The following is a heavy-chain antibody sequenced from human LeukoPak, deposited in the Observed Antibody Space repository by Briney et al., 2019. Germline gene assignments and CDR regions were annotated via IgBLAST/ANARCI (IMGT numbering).Heavy chain of an antibody. D-gene: IGHD6-13*01. V-gene: IGHV3-7*03. J-gene: IGHJ4*02. CDR3: AKDAAAADYYFDY. CDR2: IKQDGSEK. CDR1: GFTFSSYW. Sequence: GGSLRLSCAASGFTFSSYWMSWVRQAPGKGLEWVANIKQDGSEKYYVDSVKGRFTISRDNAKNTLYLQMNSLRAEDTAVYYCAKDAAAADYYFDYWGQGTLVTVSS.